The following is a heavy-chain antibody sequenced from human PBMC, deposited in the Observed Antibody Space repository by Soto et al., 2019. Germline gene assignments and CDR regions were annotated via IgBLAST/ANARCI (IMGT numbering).Heavy chain of an antibody. Sequence: QVQLVESGGGLVTPGGSLRLSCGSSGFTFSDYYMSWIRQAPGKGLEWLSYISAGSRYPAYADSVKGRLTISKDNARRSLSLQMNSPAVDDTAIYYCVRGGGGGLFDPWGQGSMVTVSS. CDR3: VRGGGGGLFDP. D-gene: IGHD2-15*01. CDR2: ISAGSRYP. J-gene: IGHJ5*02. CDR1: GFTFSDYY. V-gene: IGHV3-11*06.